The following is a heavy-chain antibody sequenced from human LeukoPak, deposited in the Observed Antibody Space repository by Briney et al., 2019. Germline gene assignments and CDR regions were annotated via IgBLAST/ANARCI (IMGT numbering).Heavy chain of an antibody. V-gene: IGHV3-7*01. Sequence: PGGSLRLSCAASGFTFSSYWMSWVRQAPGKGLEWVANVKQDGSEEYYVDSVKGRFTISRDNAKNSLYLQMNSLRAEDTAVYYCARDRHYDFWSGYSAMAADYWGQGTLVTVSS. CDR1: GFTFSSYW. CDR3: ARDRHYDFWSGYSAMAADY. D-gene: IGHD3-3*01. J-gene: IGHJ4*02. CDR2: VKQDGSEE.